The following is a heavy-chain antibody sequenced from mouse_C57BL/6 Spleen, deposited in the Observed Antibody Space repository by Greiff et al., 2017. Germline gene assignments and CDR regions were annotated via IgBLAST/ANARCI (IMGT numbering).Heavy chain of an antibody. Sequence: EVKLVESGGGLVKPGGSLKLSCAASGFTFSSYAMSWVRQTPEKRLEWVATISDGGSYTYYPDNVKGRFTISRDNAKNNLYLQMSHLKSEDTAMYYCARGGNYYCAMDYWGQGTSVTVSS. CDR2: ISDGGSYT. CDR3: ARGGNYYCAMDY. J-gene: IGHJ4*01. V-gene: IGHV5-4*03. D-gene: IGHD2-1*01. CDR1: GFTFSSYA.